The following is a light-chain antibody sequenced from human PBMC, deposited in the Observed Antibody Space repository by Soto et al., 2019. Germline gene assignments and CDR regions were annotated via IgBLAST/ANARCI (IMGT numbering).Light chain of an antibody. CDR1: SSDIGSYNL. V-gene: IGLV2-23*02. CDR3: CSYGGSSTSYYV. CDR2: AVS. Sequence: QSALTQPASVSGSPGQSITISCTGTSSDIGSYNLVSRYQQHPGKAPKLMMYAVSNRPSGVSNRFSGSKSGNTASLTSSGLQAEDEAEYYCCSYGGSSTSYYVFGPGTKVTVL. J-gene: IGLJ1*01.